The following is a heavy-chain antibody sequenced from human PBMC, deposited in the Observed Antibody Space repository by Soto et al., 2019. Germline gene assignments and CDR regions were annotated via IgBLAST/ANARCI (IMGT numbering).Heavy chain of an antibody. V-gene: IGHV1-2*04. CDR3: ARVGSGYEAWYFDY. CDR1: GYTFTGYY. J-gene: IGHJ4*02. CDR2: INPNSGGT. D-gene: IGHD5-12*01. Sequence: ASVKVSCKASGYTFTGYYMHWVRQAPGQGLEWMGWINPNSGGTNYAQKFQGWVTMTRDTSISTAYMELSRLRSDDTAVYYCARVGSGYEAWYFDYWGQGTLVTVYS.